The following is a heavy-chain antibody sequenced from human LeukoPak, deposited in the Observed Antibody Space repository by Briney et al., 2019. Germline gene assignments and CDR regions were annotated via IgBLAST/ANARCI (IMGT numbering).Heavy chain of an antibody. CDR2: IGWNSGSI. J-gene: IGHJ4*02. D-gene: IGHD3-10*01. Sequence: GGSLRLSCAASGLTFVDYAMHWVRKAPGKGLEWVSGIGWNSGSIGYADSVKGRFTISRDNAKNSLYLQMNSLRAEDTALYYCAKGGYYGSGSSPFDYWGQGTLVTVSS. CDR1: GLTFVDYA. CDR3: AKGGYYGSGSSPFDY. V-gene: IGHV3-9*01.